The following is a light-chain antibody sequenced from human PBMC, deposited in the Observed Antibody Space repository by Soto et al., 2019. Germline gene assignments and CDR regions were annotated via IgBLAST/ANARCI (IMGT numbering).Light chain of an antibody. CDR1: QSVRSSY. Sequence: EIVLTQSPGTLSLSPGARVTLSCRASQSVRSSYLAWYQQRPGQAPRLLLYGASSRATGIPDRFSGSGSGTDFTLTISRLEPEDFAVYYCQQHGSSPRTFGQGTKVEIK. CDR3: QQHGSSPRT. J-gene: IGKJ1*01. V-gene: IGKV3-20*01. CDR2: GAS.